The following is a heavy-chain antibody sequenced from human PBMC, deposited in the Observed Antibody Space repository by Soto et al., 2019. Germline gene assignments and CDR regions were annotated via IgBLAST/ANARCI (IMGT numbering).Heavy chain of an antibody. CDR1: GFTFGSYA. D-gene: IGHD6-19*01. Sequence: EVQLLESGGGLVQPGGSLRLSCAASGFTFGSYAMTWVRQAPGKGLEWVSAISFGGGSTYYADSVKGRFTISRDNYKNTLYRQMTSLRAEDTAIYYCATDSFRSGIAVAGNYWGQGTLVTVS. CDR3: ATDSFRSGIAVAGNY. CDR2: ISFGGGST. V-gene: IGHV3-23*01. J-gene: IGHJ4*02.